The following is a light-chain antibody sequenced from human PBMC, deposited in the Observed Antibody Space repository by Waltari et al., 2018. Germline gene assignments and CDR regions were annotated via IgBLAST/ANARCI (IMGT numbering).Light chain of an antibody. V-gene: IGKV1-39*01. Sequence: DIQMTQSPSSLSASVGDRVTITCRTSQNNNTYLNWYQQKPGKAPKLLIHAVSKLASGGPSKFSGNRSGTEFTLTISSLQPEDFAIYYCQQSYSNFRTFGQGTKVEMK. CDR3: QQSYSNFRT. CDR1: QNNNTY. J-gene: IGKJ1*01. CDR2: AVS.